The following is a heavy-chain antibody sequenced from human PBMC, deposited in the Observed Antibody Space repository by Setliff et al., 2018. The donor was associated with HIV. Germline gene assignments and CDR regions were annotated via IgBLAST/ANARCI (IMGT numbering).Heavy chain of an antibody. CDR3: ARGLPDVRNGYDYGDWYFDL. D-gene: IGHD4-17*01. CDR1: GGSFSGSS. CDR2: ISHSGTA. V-gene: IGHV4-34*01. J-gene: IGHJ2*01. Sequence: SETLSLTCAVYGGSFSGSSWSWIRQPPGRGLEWIGEISHSGTANYNPSLKSRVTLSLDTAKNRFSLNLKSVTDAETAVYFCARGLPDVRNGYDYGDWYFDLWG.